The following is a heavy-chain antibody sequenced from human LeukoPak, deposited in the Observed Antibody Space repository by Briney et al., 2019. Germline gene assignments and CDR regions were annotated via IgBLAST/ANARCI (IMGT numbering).Heavy chain of an antibody. V-gene: IGHV3-30-3*01. Sequence: GRSLRLSCAASGFTFSSYAMHRVRQAPGKGLDRVVVISYEGSNKYYADSVKGRFTISRDNSKNTLYLQMNSLRAEDTAVYYCARDGRRYCSSTSCYDFDYWGQGTLVTVSS. J-gene: IGHJ4*02. CDR2: ISYEGSNK. D-gene: IGHD2-2*01. CDR1: GFTFSSYA. CDR3: ARDGRRYCSSTSCYDFDY.